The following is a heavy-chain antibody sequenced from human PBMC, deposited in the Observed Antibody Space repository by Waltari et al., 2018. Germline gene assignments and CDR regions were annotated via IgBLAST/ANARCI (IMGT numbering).Heavy chain of an antibody. CDR3: ARAGLGSPLQWLQLLDS. CDR1: GFTMNNNY. J-gene: IGHJ4*02. Sequence: EVQLVESGGGLIQPGGSLRLSCAASGFTMNNNYMSWVRQAPGKGLEWVSVIYAGSGGTFYAESVKGRFTVSRDNSKNTLYLDLNSLTAEDTAVYYCARAGLGSPLQWLQLLDSWGRGTLVTVSS. D-gene: IGHD5-12*01. V-gene: IGHV3-53*01. CDR2: IYAGSGGT.